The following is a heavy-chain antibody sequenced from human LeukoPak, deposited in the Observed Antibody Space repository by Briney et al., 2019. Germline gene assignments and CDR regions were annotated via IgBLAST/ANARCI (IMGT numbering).Heavy chain of an antibody. D-gene: IGHD3-10*01. CDR3: AKAGRGGAITMVRGVKGDYYYMDV. Sequence: GGSLRLSCAASGFTVSSNYMSWVRQAPGKGLEWVSVISGSGGSTHYADSVKGRFTIPRDNSKNTLYLQMNSLRVEDTAVYYCAKAGRGGAITMVRGVKGDYYYMDVWGKGTTVTISS. CDR1: GFTVSSNY. J-gene: IGHJ6*03. V-gene: IGHV3-23*01. CDR2: ISGSGGST.